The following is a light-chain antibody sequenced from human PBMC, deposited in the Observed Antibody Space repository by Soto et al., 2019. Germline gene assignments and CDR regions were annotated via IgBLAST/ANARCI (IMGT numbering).Light chain of an antibody. J-gene: IGLJ1*01. Sequence: QSALTQPRSVSGSPGQSVTISCTGISSDLSGYNYVSWYRQHPGKAPKLMIYDVTKRPSGVPDRFSGSKSGNTASLTVSGLQAADEADYFCKSYAGSNTYVFGSGTKVTVL. V-gene: IGLV2-11*01. CDR3: KSYAGSNTYV. CDR2: DVT. CDR1: SSDLSGYNY.